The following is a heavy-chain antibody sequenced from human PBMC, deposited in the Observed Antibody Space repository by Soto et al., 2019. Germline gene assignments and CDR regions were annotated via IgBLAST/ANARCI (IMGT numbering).Heavy chain of an antibody. CDR2: IYPGDSDT. J-gene: IGHJ6*02. V-gene: IGHV5-51*01. D-gene: IGHD6-13*01. CDR1: GYSFTSYW. CDR3: ARTAAAGKYYYGVDV. Sequence: GESLKISCKGSGYSFTSYWIGWVRQMPGKGLEWMGIIYPGDSDTRYSPSFQGQVTISADKSISTAYLQWSSLKASDTAIYYCARTAAAGKYYYGVDVRGQGTTVTVPS.